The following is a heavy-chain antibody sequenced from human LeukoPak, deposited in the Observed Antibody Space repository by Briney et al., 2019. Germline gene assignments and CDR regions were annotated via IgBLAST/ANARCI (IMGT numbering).Heavy chain of an antibody. J-gene: IGHJ4*02. D-gene: IGHD3-3*01. CDR1: GFTFSSYS. Sequence: GGSLRLSCAVSGFTFSSYSMNWVRQAPGKGLEWVSSISSSSSYIYYADSVKGRFTISRDNAKNSLYLQMNSLRAEGTAVYYCARHRGVVPFDYWGQGTLVTVSS. V-gene: IGHV3-21*01. CDR2: ISSSSSYI. CDR3: ARHRGVVPFDY.